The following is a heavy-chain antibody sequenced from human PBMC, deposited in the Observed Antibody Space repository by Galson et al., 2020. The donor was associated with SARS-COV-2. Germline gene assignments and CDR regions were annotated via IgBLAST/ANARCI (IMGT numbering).Heavy chain of an antibody. J-gene: IGHJ6*02. CDR3: ATGRSKVIKSGHYYYGLDV. CDR2: VITIFGTA. Sequence: SVKVSCKASGGTFSTYTFSWVRQAPGQGLEWMGGVITIFGTANYAQRFQGRVTITADESTSTVYMELGSLRSEDTAVYYCATGRSKVIKSGHYYYGLDVWGQGTTVTVSS. V-gene: IGHV1-69*13. CDR1: GGTFSTYT. D-gene: IGHD3-16*02.